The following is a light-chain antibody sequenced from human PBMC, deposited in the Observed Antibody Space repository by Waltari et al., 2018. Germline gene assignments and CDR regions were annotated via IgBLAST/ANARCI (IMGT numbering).Light chain of an antibody. CDR3: QQYNSYSLT. CDR2: KAS. J-gene: IGKJ3*01. Sequence: DIQMNQSPSTLSASVGDRVTITCRASQSISSWLAWYQQKPGKAPKLLIYKASSLESGVPSGFGGSGSGTEFTLTISSLQPDDFATYYCQQYNSYSLTFGPGTKVDIK. V-gene: IGKV1-5*03. CDR1: QSISSW.